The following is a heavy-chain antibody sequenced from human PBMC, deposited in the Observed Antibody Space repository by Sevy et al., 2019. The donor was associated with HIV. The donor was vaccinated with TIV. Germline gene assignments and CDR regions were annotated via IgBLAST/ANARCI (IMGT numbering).Heavy chain of an antibody. Sequence: GGSLRLSCAASGFTFSSYGMHWVRQAPGKGLEWVAVISYDGSNKYYADSVKGRFTISRDNSKNTLYLQMNSLRAEDTAVYYCATVSARVGLNYYYYYGMDVWGQGTTVTVSS. CDR1: GFTFSSYG. CDR2: ISYDGSNK. CDR3: ATVSARVGLNYYYYYGMDV. V-gene: IGHV3-30*03. J-gene: IGHJ6*02. D-gene: IGHD1-26*01.